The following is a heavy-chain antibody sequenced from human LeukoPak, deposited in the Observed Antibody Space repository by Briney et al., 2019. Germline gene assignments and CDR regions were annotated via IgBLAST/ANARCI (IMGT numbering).Heavy chain of an antibody. CDR1: GYTFTGYY. J-gene: IGHJ5*02. CDR2: INPNSGGT. D-gene: IGHD2-2*03. CDR3: ARGGGYCSSTSCYLGWFDP. V-gene: IGHV1-2*02. Sequence: ASVEVSCKASGYTFTGYYMHWVRQAPGQGLEWMGWINPNSGGTNYAQKFQGRVTMTRDTSISTAYMELSRLRSDDTAVYYCARGGGYCSSTSCYLGWFDPWGQGTLVTVSS.